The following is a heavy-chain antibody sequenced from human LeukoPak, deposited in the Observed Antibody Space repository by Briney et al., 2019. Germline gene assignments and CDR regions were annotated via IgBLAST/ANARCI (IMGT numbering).Heavy chain of an antibody. D-gene: IGHD3-22*01. Sequence: GGSLRLSCAASGFTFSSYSMNWVRQAPGKGLEWVSSISSSSSYIYYADSVKGRFTISRDNAKNSLYLQMNSLRAEDTAVYYCASVFINYYDSSGRTNNADYWGQGTLVTVSS. J-gene: IGHJ4*02. CDR3: ASVFINYYDSSGRTNNADY. CDR2: ISSSSSYI. CDR1: GFTFSSYS. V-gene: IGHV3-21*01.